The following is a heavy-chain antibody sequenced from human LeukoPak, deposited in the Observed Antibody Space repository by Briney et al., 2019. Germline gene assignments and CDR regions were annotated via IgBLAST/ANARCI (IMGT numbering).Heavy chain of an antibody. CDR3: AKGWGGSGWYVDAFDI. CDR2: ISGSGGST. D-gene: IGHD6-19*01. CDR1: GFTFSSYA. J-gene: IGHJ3*02. V-gene: IGHV3-23*01. Sequence: GGSLRLSCAASGFTFSSYAMSWVRQAPGKGLEWVSAISGSGGSTYYADSVKGRFTISRGNSKNTLYLQMNSLRAEDTAVYYCAKGWGGSGWYVDAFDIWGQGTMVTVSS.